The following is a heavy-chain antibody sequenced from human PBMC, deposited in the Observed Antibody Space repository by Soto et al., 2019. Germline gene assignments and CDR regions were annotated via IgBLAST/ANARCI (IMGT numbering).Heavy chain of an antibody. CDR1: GFTFCVSA. Sequence: QVQVVESGGGVVQPGTSLRLSCAASGFTFCVSAIHWVRQAPGKGLEWVAVISSDGSHQYYADSVRGRFTISRDNPKNTLYLQMNSLRAEDTAVYYCARPYCRSTRCYLYYYGMDVWGPGTTVTVSS. D-gene: IGHD2-2*01. CDR3: ARPYCRSTRCYLYYYGMDV. J-gene: IGHJ6*02. CDR2: ISSDGSHQ. V-gene: IGHV3-30-3*01.